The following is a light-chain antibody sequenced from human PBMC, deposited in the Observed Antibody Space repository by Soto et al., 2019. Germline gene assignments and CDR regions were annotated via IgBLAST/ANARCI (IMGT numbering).Light chain of an antibody. Sequence: EILLTQSPVTLSLSPGERATLSYRASQSVSTYLAWYQQKPGQATRLLIYGASTRATGLPARFSGSGSGTEFTLTIRSLQSEDFAFYYCQQYNNWHLITFGQGTRLEIK. CDR3: QQYNNWHLIT. J-gene: IGKJ5*01. V-gene: IGKV3-15*01. CDR1: QSVSTY. CDR2: GAS.